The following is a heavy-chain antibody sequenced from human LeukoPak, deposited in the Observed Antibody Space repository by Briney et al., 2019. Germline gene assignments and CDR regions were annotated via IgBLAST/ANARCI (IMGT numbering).Heavy chain of an antibody. V-gene: IGHV4-4*02. CDR1: GGSILSTNW. J-gene: IGHJ4*02. CDR3: ARDESDFSKVAY. Sequence: SETLSLTCAVSGGSILSTNWWSWVRQPPGRGLEWIGEVHLSGASNYNPSLKSRVTISVDKSKKQFSLNLYSVTAADTAMYYCARDESDFSKVAYWGQGTPVIVSS. CDR2: VHLSGAS. D-gene: IGHD4-11*01.